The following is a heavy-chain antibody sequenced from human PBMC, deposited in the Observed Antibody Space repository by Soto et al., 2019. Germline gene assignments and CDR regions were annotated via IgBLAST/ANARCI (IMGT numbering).Heavy chain of an antibody. D-gene: IGHD6-13*01. V-gene: IGHV1-69*05. J-gene: IGHJ6*02. CDR2: IIPIFGTA. CDR1: GGAFSSYA. CDR3: ARDLGYSSSWGYYYGMDV. Sequence: GASVKVSCKASGGAFSSYAINWGRQAPGQGREWMGGIIPIFGTANYAQKFKGWVTMTRDTSISTAYMELRRLRSDDTAVYYCARDLGYSSSWGYYYGMDVWGQGTTVTVSS.